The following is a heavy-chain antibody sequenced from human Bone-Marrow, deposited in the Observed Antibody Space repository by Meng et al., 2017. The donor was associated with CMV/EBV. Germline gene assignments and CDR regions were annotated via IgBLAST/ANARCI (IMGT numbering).Heavy chain of an antibody. J-gene: IGHJ4*02. D-gene: IGHD1-26*01. Sequence: VLPGRCLVAPGGSRRLSCAVSGFTLTLYWMHWVREVPGKGLEWVSRIDIDGRDITYADSVRGRFSISRDDAKNTLYLQMNSLRIEDTAVYYCARGVAETLGWEMGYWGQGTLVTVSS. V-gene: IGHV3-74*03. CDR3: ARGVAETLGWEMGY. CDR2: IDIDGRDI. CDR1: GFTLTLYW.